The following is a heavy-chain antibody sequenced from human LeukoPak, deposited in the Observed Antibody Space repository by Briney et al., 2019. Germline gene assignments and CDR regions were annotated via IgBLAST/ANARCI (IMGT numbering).Heavy chain of an antibody. CDR2: I. CDR1: GFSFSNYA. CDR3: AKERYYDSGSYYNSPFDY. D-gene: IGHD3-10*01. Sequence: GGSLRLSCAASGFSFSNYAMSWVRQAPGKGLEWVSAIKGRSTISRDNSKNTLYLQMNSLRAEDTAVYYCAKERYYDSGSYYNSPFDYWGQGTLVTVSS. J-gene: IGHJ4*02. V-gene: IGHV3-23*01.